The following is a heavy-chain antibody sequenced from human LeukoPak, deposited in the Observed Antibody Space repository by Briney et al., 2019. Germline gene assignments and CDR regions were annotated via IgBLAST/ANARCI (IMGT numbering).Heavy chain of an antibody. J-gene: IGHJ3*01. V-gene: IGHV3-9*01. CDR1: GFTFDDYA. Sequence: GGSLRLSCAASGFTFDDYAMHWVRQAPGKGLEWVSGISWNSGSIGYADSVKGRFTISRDNAKNSLYLQMNSLRAEDTALYYCAKDIGFGELLEAFDLWGQGTMVTVS. CDR3: AKDIGFGELLEAFDL. D-gene: IGHD3-10*01. CDR2: ISWNSGSI.